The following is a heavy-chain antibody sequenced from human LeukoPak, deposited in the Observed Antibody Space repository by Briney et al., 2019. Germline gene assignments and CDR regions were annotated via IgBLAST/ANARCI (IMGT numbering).Heavy chain of an antibody. CDR3: ARIPSSIAVADDY. J-gene: IGHJ4*02. D-gene: IGHD6-19*01. CDR1: GGSISTYY. V-gene: IGHV4-34*01. Sequence: ASETLSLTCTVSGGSISTYYWSWIRQPPGKGLEWIGEINHSGSTNYNPSLKSRVTISVDTSKNQFSLKLSSVTAADTAVYYCARIPSSIAVADDYWGQGTLVTVSS. CDR2: INHSGST.